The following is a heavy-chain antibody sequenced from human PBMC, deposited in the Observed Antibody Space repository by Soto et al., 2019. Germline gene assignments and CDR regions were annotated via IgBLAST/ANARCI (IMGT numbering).Heavy chain of an antibody. V-gene: IGHV3-72*01. J-gene: IGHJ6*02. CDR1: GFTFSDHY. Sequence: GGSLRLSCAASGFTFSDHYMDWVRQAPGKGLEWVGRTRNKANSYTTEYAASVRGRFTISRDDSKDSLYLQMNSLETEDTAVYYCARVSRYIPIPGKYYYYGMDVWGQGTTVTVSS. CDR2: TRNKANSYTT. D-gene: IGHD2-2*02. CDR3: ARVSRYIPIPGKYYYYGMDV.